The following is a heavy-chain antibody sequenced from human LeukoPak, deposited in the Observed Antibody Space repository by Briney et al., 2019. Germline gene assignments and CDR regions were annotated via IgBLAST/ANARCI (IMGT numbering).Heavy chain of an antibody. CDR2: IYYSGNT. CDR3: ATDRAAAAGTYDY. V-gene: IGHV4-39*07. Sequence: SETLSLTCTVSGGSISSDSYYWGWIRQPPGKGLEWIGSIYYSGNTYYNPSLKSRVTISVDTSKNQFSLKLSSVTAADTAVYYCATDRAAAAGTYDYWGQGTLVTVSS. CDR1: GGSISSDSYY. J-gene: IGHJ4*02. D-gene: IGHD6-13*01.